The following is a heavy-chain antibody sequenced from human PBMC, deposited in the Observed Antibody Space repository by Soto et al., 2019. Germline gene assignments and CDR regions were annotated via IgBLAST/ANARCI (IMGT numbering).Heavy chain of an antibody. CDR3: ARANSYSEY. V-gene: IGHV4-59*11. Sequence: PSETLSLTCSVSGGSLNNHYWSWIRQPPGKGLEWIGYVYYTGSTNYNPSLKSRVTMSVDTSKNQFSLNLTSLTAADTTIYYCARANSYSEYWGQGTLVTVSS. D-gene: IGHD7-27*01. CDR2: VYYTGST. J-gene: IGHJ4*02. CDR1: GGSLNNHY.